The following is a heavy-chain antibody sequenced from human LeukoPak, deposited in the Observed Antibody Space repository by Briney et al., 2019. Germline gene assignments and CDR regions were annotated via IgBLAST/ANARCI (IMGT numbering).Heavy chain of an antibody. D-gene: IGHD2-2*01. CDR3: ARDSSAAIFVRYYYYMDV. J-gene: IGHJ6*03. CDR2: IYTSGST. V-gene: IGHV4-61*02. Sequence: SETLSLTCTVSGGSISSGSYYWGWIRQPAGKGLEWIGRIYTSGSTNYNPSLKSRVTISVDTSKNQFSLKLSSMTAADTAVYYCARDSSAAIFVRYYYYMDVWGKGTTVTVSS. CDR1: GGSISSGSYY.